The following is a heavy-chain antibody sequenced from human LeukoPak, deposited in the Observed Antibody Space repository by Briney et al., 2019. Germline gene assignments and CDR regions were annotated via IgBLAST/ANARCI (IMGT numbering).Heavy chain of an antibody. D-gene: IGHD3-22*01. J-gene: IGHJ4*02. CDR3: ARERDDSSGYNDY. CDR2: INHSGST. CDR1: GGSFSGYY. Sequence: SETLSLTCAVYGGSFSGYYWSWIRQPPGKGLGWIGEINHSGSTNYNPSLKSRVTISVDTSKNQFSLKLSSVTAADTAVYYCARERDDSSGYNDYWGQGTLVTVSS. V-gene: IGHV4-34*01.